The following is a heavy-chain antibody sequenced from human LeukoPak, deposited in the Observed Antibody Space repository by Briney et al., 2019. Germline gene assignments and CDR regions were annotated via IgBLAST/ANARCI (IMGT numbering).Heavy chain of an antibody. CDR2: INTNTGNP. CDR3: ARVGYDFWSGYWAFDY. D-gene: IGHD3-3*01. J-gene: IGHJ4*02. Sequence: GASVKVSCKASGYTFTSYYMHWVRQAPGQGLEWMGWINTNTGNPTYAQGFTGRFVFSLDTSVSTAYLQISSLKAEDTAVYYCARVGYDFWSGYWAFDYWGQGTLVTVSS. CDR1: GYTFTSYY. V-gene: IGHV7-4-1*02.